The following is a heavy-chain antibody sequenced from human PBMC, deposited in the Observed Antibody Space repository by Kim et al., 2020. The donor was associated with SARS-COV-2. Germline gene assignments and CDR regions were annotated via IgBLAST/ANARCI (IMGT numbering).Heavy chain of an antibody. CDR3: ARGRGHIVVVIAMVQRYGIDV. V-gene: IGHV4-34*01. J-gene: IGHJ6*02. CDR1: GGSFSGYY. Sequence: SETLSLTCAVYGGSFSGYYWSWIRQPPGKGLEWIGEINHSGSTNYNPSLKSRVTISVDTSKNQFSLKLSSVTAADTAVYYCARGRGHIVVVIAMVQRYGIDVWVLGATVPVSS. CDR2: INHSGST. D-gene: IGHD2-21*01.